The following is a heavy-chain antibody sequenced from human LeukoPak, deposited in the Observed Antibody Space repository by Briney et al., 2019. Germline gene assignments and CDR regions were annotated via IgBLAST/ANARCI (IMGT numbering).Heavy chain of an antibody. Sequence: PSETLSLTCTVSGGSISSSSFYWGWIRQPPGKGREWIGNIYHSGNTYYNSSLKSRLTISVDTSKNQSTLNLSSVPAADTAVYYCARRTSLHKLYSFDYWGQGALVTVSS. D-gene: IGHD2-2*01. CDR2: IYHSGNT. V-gene: IGHV4-39*01. CDR1: GGSISSSSFY. J-gene: IGHJ4*02. CDR3: ARRTSLHKLYSFDY.